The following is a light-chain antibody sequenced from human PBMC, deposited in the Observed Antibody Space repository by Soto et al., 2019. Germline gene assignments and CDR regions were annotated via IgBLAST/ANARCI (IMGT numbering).Light chain of an antibody. Sequence: EIVLTQSPGTLSLSPGERATLSCRASQSVSSSYLAWYQQKPGQAPRLLIYGASRRATGIPDRFSGSGSGTDFTLTISRLEPEDFAMYYCQQIDSSPWTFGQGTKVDIK. J-gene: IGKJ1*01. CDR3: QQIDSSPWT. CDR2: GAS. V-gene: IGKV3-20*01. CDR1: QSVSSSY.